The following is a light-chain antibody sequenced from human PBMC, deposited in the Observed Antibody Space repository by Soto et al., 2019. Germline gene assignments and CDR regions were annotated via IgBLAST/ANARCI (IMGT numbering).Light chain of an antibody. Sequence: EIVLTQSPDTLSLSPGERATLSCRASQSVDSKYLAWSQQKPGQAPRLVIYGASSRATGIPDRFSGRGSVTDFTLTISTLEPEDFAVYYCQQYIASPRTLGQGTKV. CDR3: QQYIASPRT. CDR2: GAS. V-gene: IGKV3-20*01. CDR1: QSVDSKY. J-gene: IGKJ1*01.